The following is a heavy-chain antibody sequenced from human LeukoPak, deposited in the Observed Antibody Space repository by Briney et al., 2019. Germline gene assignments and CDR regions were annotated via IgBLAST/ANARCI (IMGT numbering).Heavy chain of an antibody. CDR1: GFTVSSNS. V-gene: IGHV3-23*01. J-gene: IGHJ3*02. CDR3: ARPRLEYCSGGSCFDAFDI. D-gene: IGHD2-15*01. CDR2: ISGSGSTT. Sequence: GGSLRLSCTVSGFTVSSNSMSWVRQAPGKGLEWVSAISGSGSTTYYADSVKGRFTISRDNSKNTLFLQMNSLTAEDTAIYSCARPRLEYCSGGSCFDAFDIWGQGTMVTVSS.